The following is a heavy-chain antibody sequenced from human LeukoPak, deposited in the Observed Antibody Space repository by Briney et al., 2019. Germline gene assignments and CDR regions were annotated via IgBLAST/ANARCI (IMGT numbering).Heavy chain of an antibody. CDR1: GGSISSYY. V-gene: IGHV4-59*01. Sequence: PSETLSLTCTVSGGSISSYYWSWIRQPPGKGLEWIGYIYYSGYTNYNPSLKSRVTISVDTSKNQFSLKLSSVTAADTAVYYCARGIIVGATWGENYNCFDPWGQGTLVTVSS. J-gene: IGHJ5*02. D-gene: IGHD1-26*01. CDR3: ARGIIVGATWGENYNCFDP. CDR2: IYYSGYT.